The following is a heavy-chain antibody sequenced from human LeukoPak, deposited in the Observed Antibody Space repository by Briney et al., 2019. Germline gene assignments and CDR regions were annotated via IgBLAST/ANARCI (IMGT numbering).Heavy chain of an antibody. D-gene: IGHD1-26*01. Sequence: SETLSLTCTVSGYSISNGYYWGWMRQPPGKGLEWIGSIYHSGRTHYNPSLKSRVIISVDTSKNYFSLKLSSVTAADTAMYYCARERRFLEGSWFDPWGQGTLVTVSS. CDR1: GYSISNGYY. CDR3: ARERRFLEGSWFDP. V-gene: IGHV4-38-2*02. J-gene: IGHJ5*02. CDR2: IYHSGRT.